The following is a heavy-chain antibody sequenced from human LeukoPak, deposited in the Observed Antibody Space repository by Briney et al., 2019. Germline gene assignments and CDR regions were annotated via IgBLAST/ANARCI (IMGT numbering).Heavy chain of an antibody. CDR1: GGSISSYY. J-gene: IGHJ4*02. D-gene: IGHD3-10*01. Sequence: SETLSLTCTVSGGSISSYYWSWIRQPPGKGLEWIGYIYYSGSTNYNPSLKSRVTISVDTSKNQFSLKLSSVTAADTAVYYCAKRNRGAVFFDYWGQGTLVTVSS. CDR2: IYYSGST. V-gene: IGHV4-59*01. CDR3: AKRNRGAVFFDY.